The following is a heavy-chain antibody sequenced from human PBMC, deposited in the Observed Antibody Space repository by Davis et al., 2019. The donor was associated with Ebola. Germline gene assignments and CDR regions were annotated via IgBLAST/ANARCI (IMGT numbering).Heavy chain of an antibody. D-gene: IGHD6-19*01. V-gene: IGHV3-53*05. CDR1: GFTFSSYV. Sequence: GESLKISCVASGFTFSSYVMGWVRQAPGKGLEWVSVIYDRSTAYADSVRARFTISRDKSNNTLYLDMNSLRVDDTAVYYCATTQWLREFDNWGQGTLVTVSS. CDR2: IYDRST. CDR3: ATTQWLREFDN. J-gene: IGHJ4*02.